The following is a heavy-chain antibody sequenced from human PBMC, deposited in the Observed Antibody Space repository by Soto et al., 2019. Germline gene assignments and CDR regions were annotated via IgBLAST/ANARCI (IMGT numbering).Heavy chain of an antibody. Sequence: EVQLLESGGGLVQPGGSLRLSCAASGFTFSSYAMSWVRQAPGKGLEWVSAISGSGGSTYYADSVKGRFTISRDNSKNTLYLQMNSLRAEDTDVYYCAKVPSYYDSWSGFDPWGQGTLVTVSS. CDR3: AKVPSYYDSWSGFDP. J-gene: IGHJ5*02. D-gene: IGHD3-3*01. CDR1: GFTFSSYA. CDR2: ISGSGGST. V-gene: IGHV3-23*01.